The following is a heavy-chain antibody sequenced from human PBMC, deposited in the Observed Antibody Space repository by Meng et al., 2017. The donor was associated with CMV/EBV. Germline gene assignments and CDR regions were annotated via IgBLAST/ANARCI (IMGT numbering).Heavy chain of an antibody. V-gene: IGHV3-7*01. CDR3: ARDDCSGGSCSYGMDV. CDR1: GFTFSSYW. D-gene: IGHD2-15*01. Sequence: GESLKISCAASGFTFSSYWMSWVRQAPGKGLEWVANIKQDGSEKYYVDSVKGRFTISRDNTKNSLYLQMNSLRAEDTAVYYCARDDCSGGSCSYGMDVWGQGNPGHRLL. CDR2: IKQDGSEK. J-gene: IGHJ6*02.